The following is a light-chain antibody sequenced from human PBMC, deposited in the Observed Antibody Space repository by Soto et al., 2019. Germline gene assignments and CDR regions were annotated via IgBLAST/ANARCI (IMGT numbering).Light chain of an antibody. CDR3: QQYNSYSSLT. CDR1: QSISSW. J-gene: IGKJ4*01. Sequence: DIQLTQSPSTLSASVGDRVTITCRASQSISSWLAWYQQKPGKAPKLLIYKASSLESGVPSRFSGSGSGTEFTLTISSLQPDDLATYYCQQYNSYSSLTFGGGTKVDI. CDR2: KAS. V-gene: IGKV1-5*03.